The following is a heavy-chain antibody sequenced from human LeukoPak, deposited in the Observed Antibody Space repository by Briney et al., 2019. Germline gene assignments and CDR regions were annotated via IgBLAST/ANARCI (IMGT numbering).Heavy chain of an antibody. D-gene: IGHD4-17*01. CDR3: VRVSYGDTRYYFDY. Sequence: ASVKVSCKASGGTFSSYAISWVRQAPGQGLEWMGRIIPIFGTANYAQKFQGRVTITTDESTSTAYMELSSLRSEDTAVYYCVRVSYGDTRYYFDYWGQGTLVTVSS. CDR1: GGTFSSYA. CDR2: IIPIFGTA. J-gene: IGHJ4*02. V-gene: IGHV1-69*05.